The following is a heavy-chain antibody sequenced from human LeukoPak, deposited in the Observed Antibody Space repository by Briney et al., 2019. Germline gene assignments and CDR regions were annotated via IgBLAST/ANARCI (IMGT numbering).Heavy chain of an antibody. D-gene: IGHD2-15*01. CDR1: GFTFSNYG. J-gene: IGHJ4*02. CDR3: AKGVDYCSGGSCPADY. V-gene: IGHV3-30*18. CDR2: ISYDGNNK. Sequence: GGSLRLSCAASGFTFSNYGIHWVRQAPGKGLEWEAVISYDGNNKYYADSVEGRFTISRDNSKNTLFLQMNSLRAEDTAVYYCAKGVDYCSGGSCPADYWGPGTLVTVSS.